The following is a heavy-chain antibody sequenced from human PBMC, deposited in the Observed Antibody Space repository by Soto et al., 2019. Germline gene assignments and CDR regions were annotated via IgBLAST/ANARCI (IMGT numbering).Heavy chain of an antibody. J-gene: IGHJ4*03. CDR3: ARQRTSVGTQAYFDV. CDR2: IYYSGST. V-gene: IGHV4-39*01. Sequence: SETLSLTCTVTGDSISSRSYYWGWIRQPPGKGLEWIGSIYYSGSTYNNPSLRSRVSMSIDTSKDQFSLKLKSVTAADTALYFCARQRTSVGTQAYFDVWGSRAPATVST. D-gene: IGHD1-26*01. CDR1: GDSISSRSYY.